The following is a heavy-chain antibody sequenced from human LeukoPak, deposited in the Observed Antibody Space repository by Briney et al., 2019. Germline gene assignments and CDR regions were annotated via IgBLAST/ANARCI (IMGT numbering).Heavy chain of an antibody. D-gene: IGHD6-13*01. J-gene: IGHJ4*02. CDR1: GGSISSYY. CDR3: ARLMSSSYFDN. CDR2: IYTSGST. Sequence: SETLSLTCTVSGGSISSYYWSWIRQPPGKGLEWIGYIYTSGSTNYNPSLKSRVTISVDTSKNQFSLKLSSVTAADTAVYYCARLMSSSYFDNWGQGTLVTVSS. V-gene: IGHV4-4*09.